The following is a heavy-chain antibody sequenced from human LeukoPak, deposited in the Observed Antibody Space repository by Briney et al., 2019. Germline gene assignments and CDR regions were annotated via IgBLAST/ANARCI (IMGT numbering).Heavy chain of an antibody. CDR2: ISGSGST. D-gene: IGHD2-15*01. V-gene: IGHV3-48*01. CDR3: ARERMGVAAHDAFDI. CDR1: GFTFSSYE. Sequence: PGGSLRLSCAASGFTFSSYEMDWVRQAPGKGLEWVSYISGSGSTNYADSVKGRFTISRDNSKNTLDLQMNSLRAEDTAVYYCARERMGVAAHDAFDIWGQGTMVTVSS. J-gene: IGHJ3*02.